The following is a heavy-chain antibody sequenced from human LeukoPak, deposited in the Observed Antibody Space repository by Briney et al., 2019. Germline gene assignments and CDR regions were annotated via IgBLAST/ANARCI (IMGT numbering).Heavy chain of an antibody. J-gene: IGHJ4*02. V-gene: IGHV1-2*02. Sequence: ASVKVSCKASGYTFTGYYMHWVRQAPGQGLEWMGWINPNGGGTNYAQKFQGRVTMTRDTSISTAYMELSRLRSDDTAVYYCARAPDGRDPVDYWGQGTLVTVSS. CDR1: GYTFTGYY. D-gene: IGHD2-21*02. CDR2: INPNGGGT. CDR3: ARAPDGRDPVDY.